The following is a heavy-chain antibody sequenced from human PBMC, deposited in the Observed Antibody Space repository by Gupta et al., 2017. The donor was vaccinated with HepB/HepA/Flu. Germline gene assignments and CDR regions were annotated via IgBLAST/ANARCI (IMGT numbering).Heavy chain of an antibody. Sequence: QVQLVQSGGGLVKPGWSLRLSCAASGSNFSDHYMNWIRQAPGKGLEWLSYISASGSTTYYADSVKGRFTISRDNTKNSLYLQMNSLRAEDTAVYYCAREVPWSIWGQGTLVTVSS. D-gene: IGHD2-8*01. CDR3: AREVPWSI. CDR2: ISASGSTT. V-gene: IGHV3-11*01. J-gene: IGHJ1*01. CDR1: GSNFSDHY.